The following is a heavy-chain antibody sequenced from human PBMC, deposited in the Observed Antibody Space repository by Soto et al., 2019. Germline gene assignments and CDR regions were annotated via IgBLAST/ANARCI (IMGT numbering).Heavy chain of an antibody. CDR3: AREGGYCTNGVCYSHYYYYMDV. J-gene: IGHJ6*03. D-gene: IGHD2-8*01. Sequence: QVQLVQSGAEVKKPGASVKVSCKASGYTFTSYGISWVRQAPGQGLEWMGWISAYNGNTNYAQKLQGRVTMTTDTSTSTAYMELRSLGSDDTAVYYCAREGGYCTNGVCYSHYYYYMDVWGKGTTVTVSS. V-gene: IGHV1-18*01. CDR1: GYTFTSYG. CDR2: ISAYNGNT.